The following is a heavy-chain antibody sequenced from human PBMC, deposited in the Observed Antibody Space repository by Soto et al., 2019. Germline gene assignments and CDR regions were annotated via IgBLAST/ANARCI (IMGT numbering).Heavy chain of an antibody. Sequence: GGSLRLSCAASGFTFSSYGMHWVRQAPGKGLEWVAVIWYDGSNKYYADSVKGRFTISRDNSKNTLYLQMNSLRAEDTAVYYCARVRCGGDCYQLDYWGQGTLVTVSS. J-gene: IGHJ4*02. D-gene: IGHD2-21*01. V-gene: IGHV3-33*01. CDR1: GFTFSSYG. CDR2: IWYDGSNK. CDR3: ARVRCGGDCYQLDY.